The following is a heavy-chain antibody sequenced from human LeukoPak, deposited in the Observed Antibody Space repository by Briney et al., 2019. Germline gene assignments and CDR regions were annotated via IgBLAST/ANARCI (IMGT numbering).Heavy chain of an antibody. CDR1: GGSISSYY. Sequence: SETLSLTGTVSGGSISSYYWSWIRQPPGKGLEWIGYIYYSGSTNYNPSLKSRVTISVDTSKNQFSLKLSSVTAADTAVYYCARGLMVRGVLAYFDYWGQGTLVTVSS. V-gene: IGHV4-59*01. D-gene: IGHD3-10*01. CDR3: ARGLMVRGVLAYFDY. J-gene: IGHJ4*02. CDR2: IYYSGST.